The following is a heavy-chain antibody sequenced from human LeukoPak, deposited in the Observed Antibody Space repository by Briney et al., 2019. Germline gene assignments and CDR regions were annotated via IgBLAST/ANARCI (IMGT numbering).Heavy chain of an antibody. Sequence: GGSLRLSCAASGFTFSRHNMMWVRQAPGKGLEWVAYISGTIGSIYYADSVKGRFTISRDSFKNTLYLQMNSLRPEDTAVYYCAKEGDYYGSGSYRDGFDIWGQGTRATVSS. V-gene: IGHV3-48*01. CDR2: ISGTIGSI. CDR1: GFTFSRHN. CDR3: AKEGDYYGSGSYRDGFDI. J-gene: IGHJ3*02. D-gene: IGHD3-10*01.